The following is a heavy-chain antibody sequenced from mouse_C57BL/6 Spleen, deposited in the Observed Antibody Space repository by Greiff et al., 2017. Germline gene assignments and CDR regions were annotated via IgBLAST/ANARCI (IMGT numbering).Heavy chain of an antibody. Sequence: VQLQQSGPELVKPGASVKISCKASGYTFTDYYMNWVKQSHGKSLEWIGDINPNNGGTSYNQKFKGKATLTVDKSSSTAYMELRSLTSEDSAVYYCARRRIYYGNYEGMDYWGQGTSVTVSS. CDR3: ARRRIYYGNYEGMDY. J-gene: IGHJ4*01. V-gene: IGHV1-26*01. CDR1: GYTFTDYY. CDR2: INPNNGGT. D-gene: IGHD2-1*01.